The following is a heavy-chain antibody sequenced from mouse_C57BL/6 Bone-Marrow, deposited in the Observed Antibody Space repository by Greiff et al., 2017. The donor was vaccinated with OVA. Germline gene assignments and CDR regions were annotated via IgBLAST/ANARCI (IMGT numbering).Heavy chain of an antibody. J-gene: IGHJ3*01. CDR2: ISDGGSYT. CDR1: GFTFSSYA. D-gene: IGHD1-1*02. CDR3: ARETGPYGPFAY. V-gene: IGHV5-4*01. Sequence: EVHLVESGGGLVKPGGSLKLSCAASGFTFSSYAMSWVRQTPEKRLEWVATISDGGSYTYYPDNVKGRFTISRDNAKNNLYLQMSHLKSEDTAMYYCARETGPYGPFAYWGQGTLVTVSA.